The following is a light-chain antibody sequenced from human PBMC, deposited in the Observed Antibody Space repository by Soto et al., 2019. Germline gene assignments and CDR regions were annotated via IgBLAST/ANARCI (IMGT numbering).Light chain of an antibody. CDR3: GSWDSSLSAYV. V-gene: IGLV1-51*01. CDR1: SFNIGGNS. J-gene: IGLJ1*01. CDR2: DDD. Sequence: QSVLTQPPSVSAAPGQRVTTSCAGSSFNIGGNSVAWSKQLXXTAPKLLIYDDDKRPSGIPDRFSGPTSXXSAPLGIIVFQNGDEADYYCGSWDSSLSAYVFATGTKVTVL.